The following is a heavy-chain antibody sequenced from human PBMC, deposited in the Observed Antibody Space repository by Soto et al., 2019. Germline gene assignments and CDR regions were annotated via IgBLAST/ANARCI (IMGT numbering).Heavy chain of an antibody. CDR1: GFTFTNAW. Sequence: PGGSLRLSCAVSGFTFTNAWMNWVRQAPGKGLEWVGRIKSKTDGGTTDYAAPVKGRFTISRDDSKNTLYLQMNSLETEDTAVYYCTTDVGQQLVPFFDYWGQGTLVTVSS. CDR2: IKSKTDGGTT. J-gene: IGHJ4*02. D-gene: IGHD6-13*01. CDR3: TTDVGQQLVPFFDY. V-gene: IGHV3-15*07.